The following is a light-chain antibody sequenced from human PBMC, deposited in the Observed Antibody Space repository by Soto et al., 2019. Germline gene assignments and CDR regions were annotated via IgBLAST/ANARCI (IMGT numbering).Light chain of an antibody. CDR1: SSDVGGYNY. J-gene: IGLJ1*01. Sequence: QSVLTQPASVSGSPGQSITISCTGTSSDVGGYNYVSWYQQHPGKAPKLMIYEVSNRPSGVSNRFSGSKSGNTASLTISGLQAEDEADYYCAAWDDSLDGLDVFGTGTKLTVL. CDR3: AAWDDSLDGLDV. V-gene: IGLV2-14*01. CDR2: EVS.